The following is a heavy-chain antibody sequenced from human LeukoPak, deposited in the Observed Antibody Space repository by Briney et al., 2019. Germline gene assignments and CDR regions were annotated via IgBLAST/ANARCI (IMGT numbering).Heavy chain of an antibody. CDR1: GGSISRYY. D-gene: IGHD6-13*01. CDR3: AGGIAAAATAPYYYYGMDV. CDR2: IYYSGST. J-gene: IGHJ6*02. V-gene: IGHV4-59*01. Sequence: SETLSLTCTVSGGSISRYYWSWIRQPPGKGLEWIGYIYYSGSTNYNPSLKSRVTISVDTSKNQFSLKLSSVTAADTAVYYCAGGIAAAATAPYYYYGMDVWGQGTTVTVSS.